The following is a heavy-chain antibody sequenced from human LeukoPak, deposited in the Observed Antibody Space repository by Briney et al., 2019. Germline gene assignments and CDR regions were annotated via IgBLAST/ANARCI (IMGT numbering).Heavy chain of an antibody. CDR2: IYHSGST. CDR1: GYSISSGYY. J-gene: IGHJ4*02. D-gene: IGHD2/OR15-2a*01. V-gene: IGHV4-38-2*02. Sequence: SETLSLTCTVSGYSISSGYYWGWIRQPPGKGLEWIGYIYHSGSTYYNPSLKSRVTISVDRSKNQFSLKLSSVTAADTAVYYCAREVEVSSAYFDYWGQGTLVTVSS. CDR3: AREVEVSSAYFDY.